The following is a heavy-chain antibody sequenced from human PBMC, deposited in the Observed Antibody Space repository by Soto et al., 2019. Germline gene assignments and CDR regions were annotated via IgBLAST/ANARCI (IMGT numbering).Heavy chain of an antibody. CDR2: LSNTGRRT. D-gene: IGHD1-26*01. J-gene: IGHJ4*01. CDR3: ATEMGATQGPFDN. Sequence: GGSLRLSCVVSVFPFGANAMSWVRQAPGKGLEWVSGLSNTGRRTSYADSVKGRFNISRDNSENTVYLQMNSLRVEDTAVYYCATEMGATQGPFDNWGHGTLVTHSS. CDR1: VFPFGANA. V-gene: IGHV3-23*01.